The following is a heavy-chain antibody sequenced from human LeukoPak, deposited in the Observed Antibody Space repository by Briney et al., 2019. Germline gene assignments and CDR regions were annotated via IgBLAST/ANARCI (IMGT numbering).Heavy chain of an antibody. CDR1: GFTFRTYG. Sequence: GGSLRLSCAASGFTFRTYGMSWVRQAPGKGLEWVSAISGSGFGTYYADSVKGRFTISRDNSKNTLYLQMNSLRAEDTAVYYCAKESIVGATMSFDYWGQGTLVTVSS. J-gene: IGHJ4*02. CDR3: AKESIVGATMSFDY. D-gene: IGHD1-26*01. V-gene: IGHV3-23*01. CDR2: ISGSGFGT.